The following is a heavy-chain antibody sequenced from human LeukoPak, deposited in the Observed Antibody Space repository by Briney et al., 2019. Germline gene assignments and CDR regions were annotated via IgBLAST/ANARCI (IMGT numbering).Heavy chain of an antibody. J-gene: IGHJ6*03. CDR1: GGTFSSSA. V-gene: IGHV1-69*05. CDR3: ARAIPGIAAAGTTRYYYYYMDV. CDR2: IIPIFGTA. D-gene: IGHD6-13*01. Sequence: GASVKVSCKASGGTFSSSAISWVRQAPGQGREWMGGIIPIFGTANYAQKFQGRVTTTTDESTSTAYMELSSLRSEDTAVYYCARAIPGIAAAGTTRYYYYYMDVWGKGTTVTVSS.